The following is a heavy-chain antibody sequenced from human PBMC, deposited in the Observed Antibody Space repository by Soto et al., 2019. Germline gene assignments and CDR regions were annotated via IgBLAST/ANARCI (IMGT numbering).Heavy chain of an antibody. J-gene: IGHJ4*02. CDR3: AKNPGYYYDSTGYHFDY. Sequence: WGSLRLSCAASEFTFSNYAMSWVRQAPGKGLEWVSAISYGGGTTYYADSVKGRFTISRDNSKNTLYLQMNSLRAEDTAVYYCAKNPGYYYDSTGYHFDYWGQGTLVTVSS. CDR1: EFTFSNYA. CDR2: ISYGGGTT. D-gene: IGHD3-22*01. V-gene: IGHV3-23*01.